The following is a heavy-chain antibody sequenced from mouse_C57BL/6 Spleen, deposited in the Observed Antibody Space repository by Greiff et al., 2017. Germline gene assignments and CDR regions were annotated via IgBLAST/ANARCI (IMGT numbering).Heavy chain of an antibody. CDR2: IYPRSGNT. Sequence: VQLQQSGAELARPGASVKLSCKASGYTFTSYGISWVKQRTGQGLEWIGEIYPRSGNTYYNEKFKGKATLTADKSSSTAYMELRSLTSEDSAVYFCARPGGSSPYWYFDVWGTGTTVTVSS. CDR1: GYTFTSYG. D-gene: IGHD1-1*01. CDR3: ARPGGSSPYWYFDV. V-gene: IGHV1-81*01. J-gene: IGHJ1*03.